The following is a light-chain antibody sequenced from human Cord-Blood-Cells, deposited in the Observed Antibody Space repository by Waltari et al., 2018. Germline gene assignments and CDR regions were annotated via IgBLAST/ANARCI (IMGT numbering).Light chain of an antibody. CDR1: SSDVGGYNY. Sequence: QSALTQPRSVSGSPGQSVTISCTGTSSDVGGYNYVSWYQQHPGKAPKLMIYDVSKRPSGVLDRFSCSKSGNAASLTISGLQAGEEADYYCCSYAGSYVFGTGTKVTVL. CDR2: DVS. CDR3: CSYAGSYV. V-gene: IGLV2-11*01. J-gene: IGLJ1*01.